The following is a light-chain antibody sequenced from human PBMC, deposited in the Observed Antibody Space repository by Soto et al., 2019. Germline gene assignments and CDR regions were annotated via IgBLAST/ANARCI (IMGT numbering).Light chain of an antibody. V-gene: IGKV3-15*01. J-gene: IGKJ4*01. CDR2: GAS. CDR1: QNVGNN. Sequence: EIVMTQSPATLSVSPGERATLSCRASQNVGNNLVWYQQKPGQAPRLLIYGASTWASGIPDRFSGSGSGTDFTLTISSLQSEDLAVYYCQQYNDWPSLTFGGGTKGDIK. CDR3: QQYNDWPSLT.